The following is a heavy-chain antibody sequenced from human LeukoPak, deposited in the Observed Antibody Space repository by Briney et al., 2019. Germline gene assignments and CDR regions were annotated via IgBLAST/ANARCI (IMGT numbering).Heavy chain of an antibody. J-gene: IGHJ4*02. Sequence: GESLKISCKGSGYSFTSYWIGWVRQLPGRGLEWMGIIYPGDSDTRYSPPFQGQVTISADKSISTAYLQWSSLKASDTAMYYCARRAYGYNYYLFDYWGQGTLVTVSS. V-gene: IGHV5-51*01. CDR1: GYSFTSYW. D-gene: IGHD5-24*01. CDR2: IYPGDSDT. CDR3: ARRAYGYNYYLFDY.